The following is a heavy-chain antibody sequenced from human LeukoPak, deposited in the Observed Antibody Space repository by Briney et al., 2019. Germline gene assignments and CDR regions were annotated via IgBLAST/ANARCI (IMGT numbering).Heavy chain of an antibody. CDR2: ISYDGSNK. J-gene: IGHJ4*02. CDR1: GFTSSSYA. CDR3: ARTGDSNVYWLIDY. Sequence: GGSLRLSCAASGFTSSSYAMHWVRQAPGKGLEWVAVISYDGSNKYYADSVKGRFTISRDNSKNTLYLQMNSLRAEDTAVYYCARTGDSNVYWLIDYWGQGTLVTVSS. D-gene: IGHD2-8*02. V-gene: IGHV3-30*04.